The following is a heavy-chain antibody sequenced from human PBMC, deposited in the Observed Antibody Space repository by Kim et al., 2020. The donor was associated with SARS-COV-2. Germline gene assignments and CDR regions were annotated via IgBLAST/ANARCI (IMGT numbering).Heavy chain of an antibody. CDR3: AKDRPTGYFDY. CDR2: K. J-gene: IGHJ4*02. Sequence: KYDADTVKGRLTISRDNSKNTLYLQMTSLRAEDTAVYYCAKDRPTGYFDYWGQGTLVTVSS. D-gene: IGHD4-17*01. V-gene: IGHV3-30*02.